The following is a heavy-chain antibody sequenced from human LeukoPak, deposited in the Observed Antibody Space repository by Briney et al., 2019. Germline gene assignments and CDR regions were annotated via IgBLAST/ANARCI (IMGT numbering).Heavy chain of an antibody. J-gene: IGHJ4*02. CDR3: ARRDPWYYFDY. CDR1: GGSISSSSYY. CDR2: IYYSGST. Sequence: PSETLSLTCTVSGGSISSSSYYWGWIRQPPGKGLEWIGSIYYSGSTYYNPSLKSRVTISVDTSKSQFSLKLSSVTAADTAVYYCARRDPWYYFDYWGRGTLVTVSS. V-gene: IGHV4-39*01.